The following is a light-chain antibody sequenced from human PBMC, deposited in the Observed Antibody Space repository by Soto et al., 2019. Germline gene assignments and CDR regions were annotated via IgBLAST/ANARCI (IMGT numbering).Light chain of an antibody. CDR1: QSVSSY. CDR2: DAS. J-gene: IGKJ4*01. Sequence: EMVLTQSPATLSLSPGERATLSCRASQSVSSYLAWYQQKPDQAPRLLIYDASNRATGIPARFSGSGSGTDFTLTIISLEPEDFAVYYCQQRSNWPLTFGGGTKVDIK. CDR3: QQRSNWPLT. V-gene: IGKV3-11*01.